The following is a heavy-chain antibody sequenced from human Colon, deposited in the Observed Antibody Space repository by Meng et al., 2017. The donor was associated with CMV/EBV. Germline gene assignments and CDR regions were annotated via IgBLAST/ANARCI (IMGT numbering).Heavy chain of an antibody. CDR2: LYSGGDT. V-gene: IGHV3-66*02. CDR1: GFTISSNY. Sequence: GGSLRLSCAASGFTISSNYMSWIRQAPGKGLEWVSALYSGGDTYYADSVKGRFTISKDNSNNTLYLQMNSLRTEDTAVYYCAREFSLGWFDSWGQGTRVTFSS. J-gene: IGHJ5*01. D-gene: IGHD3-3*02. CDR3: AREFSLGWFDS.